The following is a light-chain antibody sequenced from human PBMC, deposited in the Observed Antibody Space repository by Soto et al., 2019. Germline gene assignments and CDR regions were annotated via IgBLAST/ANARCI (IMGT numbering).Light chain of an antibody. CDR3: CSYAGSSTGV. CDR2: EGS. V-gene: IGLV2-23*01. CDR1: SSDVGSYNL. J-gene: IGLJ3*02. Sequence: QSALTQPASVSGSPGQSITISCTGTSSDVGSYNLVSWYQQHPGKAPKLMIYEGSKLTSGVSNRFSGSKSGNTASLTISWLQAEDEADYSCCSYAGSSTGVFGGGTKLTVL.